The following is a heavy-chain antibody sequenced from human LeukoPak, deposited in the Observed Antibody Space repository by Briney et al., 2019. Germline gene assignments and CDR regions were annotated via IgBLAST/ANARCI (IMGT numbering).Heavy chain of an antibody. CDR1: GFTFSSYA. Sequence: PGRSLRLSCAASGFTFSSYAMHWVRQAPGKGLEWVAVISYDGSNKYYADSVKGRFTISRDNSKNTLYLQMNSLRPEDTAVYYCARGHTVTTAFDYWGQGTLVTVSS. J-gene: IGHJ4*02. CDR2: ISYDGSNK. CDR3: ARGHTVTTAFDY. D-gene: IGHD4-17*01. V-gene: IGHV3-30-3*01.